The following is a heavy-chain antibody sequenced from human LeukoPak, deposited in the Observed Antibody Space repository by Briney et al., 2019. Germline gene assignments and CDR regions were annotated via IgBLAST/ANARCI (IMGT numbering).Heavy chain of an antibody. CDR2: IRSKAYGGTT. D-gene: IGHD4-17*01. Sequence: GRSLRLSCTGSGFTFGDYGMSWVRQAPGKGLEWVGFIRSKAYGGTTEYAASVKGRFTISRDDSKSIAYLQMNSLRAEDTALYYCARKSDGDNRFHHWGQGTLVTVCS. CDR3: ARKSDGDNRFHH. J-gene: IGHJ1*01. CDR1: GFTFGDYG. V-gene: IGHV3-49*04.